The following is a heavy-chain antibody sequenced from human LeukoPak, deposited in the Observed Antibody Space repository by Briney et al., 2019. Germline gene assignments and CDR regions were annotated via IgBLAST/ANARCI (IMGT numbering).Heavy chain of an antibody. Sequence: PGGSLRLSCAVSGFTFNTYTMNWVRQAPGKGLEWVSSISSSSNYIYYADSVKGRFTISRDNAKNSLYLQMNSLRAEDTAVYYCTSPSGGSWSLAYYYYYMDVWSKGTTVTVSS. D-gene: IGHD6-13*01. CDR1: GFTFNTYT. CDR3: TSPSGGSWSLAYYYYYMDV. CDR2: ISSSSNYI. V-gene: IGHV3-21*01. J-gene: IGHJ6*03.